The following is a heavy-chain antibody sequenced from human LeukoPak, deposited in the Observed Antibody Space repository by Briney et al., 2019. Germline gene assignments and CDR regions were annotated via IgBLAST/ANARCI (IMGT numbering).Heavy chain of an antibody. J-gene: IGHJ4*02. CDR3: ARDLDY. CDR1: GFTVSRNS. Sequence: PGGSLRLSCAASGFTVSRNSMSWVRQAPGKGLEWVSIIYSGGSTYYADSVKGRFTSSRDDSKNTLYLQMNSLRAEDTAVYYCARDLDYWSQGTLVTVSS. CDR2: IYSGGST. V-gene: IGHV3-53*01.